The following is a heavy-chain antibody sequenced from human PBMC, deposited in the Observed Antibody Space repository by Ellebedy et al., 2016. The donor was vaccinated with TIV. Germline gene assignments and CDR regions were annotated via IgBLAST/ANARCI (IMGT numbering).Heavy chain of an antibody. CDR3: ARGDTSMALSYFDF. V-gene: IGHV3-74*03. CDR1: GFTFSSYW. Sequence: GESLKIPXAASGFTFSSYWMHWVRQVPGKGLVWVSRIANDESSTAYADSVKGRFTISRDNARNTLFLDISNLRAEDTAMYYCARGDTSMALSYFDFWGQGTLVTVSP. D-gene: IGHD5-18*01. CDR2: IANDESST. J-gene: IGHJ4*02.